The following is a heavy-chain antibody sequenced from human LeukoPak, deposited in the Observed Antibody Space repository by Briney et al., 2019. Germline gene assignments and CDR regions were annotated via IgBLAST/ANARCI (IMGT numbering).Heavy chain of an antibody. CDR2: INPSGGST. Sequence: ASVKVSCKASGYTFTSYYMHWVRQAPGQGLEWMGIINPSGGSTSYAQKFQGRVTITADKSTSTAYMELSSLRSEDTAVYYCARDLRDGRYYDSSGYYWGQGTLVTVSS. CDR3: ARDLRDGRYYDSSGYY. V-gene: IGHV1-46*01. J-gene: IGHJ4*02. CDR1: GYTFTSYY. D-gene: IGHD3-22*01.